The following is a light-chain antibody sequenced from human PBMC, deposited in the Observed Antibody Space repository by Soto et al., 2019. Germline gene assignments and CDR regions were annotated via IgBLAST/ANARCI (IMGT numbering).Light chain of an antibody. V-gene: IGLV2-14*03. CDR3: CSYTTSNTRQIV. J-gene: IGLJ1*01. CDR2: DVS. CDR1: SRXVVGYNY. Sequence: QSVLTQPASVSGSPGQSITISCTGTSRXVVGYNYVSWYQHHPGKAPNLKIYDVSNRPSGVSNRFSGSKSGNTASLTISGLQPEDEADYYCCSYTTSNTRQIVFGTGTKVTVL.